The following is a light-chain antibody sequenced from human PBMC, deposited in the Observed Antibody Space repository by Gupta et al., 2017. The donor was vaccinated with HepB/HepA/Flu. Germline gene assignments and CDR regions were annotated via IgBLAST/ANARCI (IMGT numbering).Light chain of an antibody. J-gene: IGKJ3*01. V-gene: IGKV1-9*01. Sequence: GDRVTITCRASQGIRSFLAWYQQKPGKAPKLLIYAASTLQGGVPSRFSGSGSGTEFTLTISSLQPEDFATYYCQQLDNLLTFGPGTKVDIK. CDR2: AAS. CDR1: QGIRSF. CDR3: QQLDNLLT.